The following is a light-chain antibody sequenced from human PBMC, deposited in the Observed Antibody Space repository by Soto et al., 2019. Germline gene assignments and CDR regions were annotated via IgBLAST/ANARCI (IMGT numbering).Light chain of an antibody. Sequence: EIVLTQSPGTLSLSPGERATLSCRASQVVSFSYLAWYQQTPGQAPRLLISEASRRATGIPDRFGGSGSGTDFTLTISRLEPEDFAVYYCQQYGSLPETFGQGTRVEIK. V-gene: IGKV3-20*01. CDR2: EAS. CDR1: QVVSFSY. J-gene: IGKJ1*01. CDR3: QQYGSLPET.